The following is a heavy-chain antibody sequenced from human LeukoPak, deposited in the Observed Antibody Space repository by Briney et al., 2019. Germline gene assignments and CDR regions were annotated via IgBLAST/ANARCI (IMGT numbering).Heavy chain of an antibody. CDR3: ARGDSGYDYGDFDY. CDR1: GGSISSGDYY. D-gene: IGHD5-12*01. J-gene: IGHJ4*02. Sequence: SQTLSLTCTVSGGSISSGDYYWSWIRQPPGKGLEWIGYIYYSGSTYYNPSLKSRVTISADTSKNQFSLKLSSVTAADTAVYYCARGDSGYDYGDFDYWGQGTLVTVSS. V-gene: IGHV4-30-4*01. CDR2: IYYSGST.